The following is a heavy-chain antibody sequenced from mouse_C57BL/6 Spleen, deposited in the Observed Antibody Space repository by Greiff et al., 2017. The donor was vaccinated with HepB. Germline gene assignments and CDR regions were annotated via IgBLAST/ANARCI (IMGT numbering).Heavy chain of an antibody. CDR2: IDPSDSYT. D-gene: IGHD2-4*01. J-gene: IGHJ3*01. CDR1: GYTFTSYW. CDR3: ARREYDYEGFAY. Sequence: QVQLKQPGAELVMPGASVKLSCKASGYTFTSYWMHWVKQRPGQGLEWIGEIDPSDSYTNYNQKFKGKSTLTVDKSSSTAYMQLSSLTSEDSAVYYCARREYDYEGFAYWGEGTLVTVSA. V-gene: IGHV1-69*01.